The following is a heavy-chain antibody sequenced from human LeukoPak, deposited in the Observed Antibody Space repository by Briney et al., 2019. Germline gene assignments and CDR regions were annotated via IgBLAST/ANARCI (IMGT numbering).Heavy chain of an antibody. CDR2: ISGSDGST. D-gene: IGHD3/OR15-3a*01. Sequence: PGGSLRLSCAASGFIFSNHAMTWVRQAPGRGLEWVSVISGSDGSTYYADSVQGRFTISRDNSKNTMYLQMISLRVEDTAVYYCATSDYDFWTPYSANWGQGTLVTVSS. CDR1: GFIFSNHA. J-gene: IGHJ4*02. V-gene: IGHV3-23*01. CDR3: ATSDYDFWTPYSAN.